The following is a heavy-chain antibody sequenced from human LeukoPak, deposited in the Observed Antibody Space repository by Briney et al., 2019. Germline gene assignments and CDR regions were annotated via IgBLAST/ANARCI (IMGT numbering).Heavy chain of an antibody. CDR1: GFTFSSYA. CDR2: ISYDGSNK. Sequence: GRSLRLSCAASGFTFSSYAMHWVRQAPGKGLEWVAVISYDGSNKYYADSVKGRFTISRDNSKNTLYLQMNSLKTEDTALYYCAKDLVRGIYDSVWGSIDSWGQGTLVTVSS. D-gene: IGHD3-16*01. CDR3: AKDLVRGIYDSVWGSIDS. V-gene: IGHV3-30*04. J-gene: IGHJ4*02.